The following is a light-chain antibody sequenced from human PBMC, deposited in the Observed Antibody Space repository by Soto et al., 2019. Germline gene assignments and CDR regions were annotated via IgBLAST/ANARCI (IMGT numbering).Light chain of an antibody. J-gene: IGLJ2*01. CDR2: EVS. V-gene: IGLV2-14*01. CDR1: SSDVGGYNY. CDR3: SSYTRSSTVV. Sequence: QSVLTQPASVSGSPGQSITISCTGTSSDVGGYNYVSWYQQHPGKAPKLMIYEVSNRPSGVSNRLSGSKSGNTASLTISGLQAEDEADYYCSSYTRSSTVVFGGGTKLTVL.